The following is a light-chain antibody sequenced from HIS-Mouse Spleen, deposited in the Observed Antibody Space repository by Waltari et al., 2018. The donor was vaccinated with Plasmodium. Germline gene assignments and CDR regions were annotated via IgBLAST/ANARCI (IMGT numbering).Light chain of an antibody. CDR3: YSTDSSGNHRV. V-gene: IGLV3-10*01. CDR2: EDS. CDR1: ALPKKY. J-gene: IGLJ3*02. Sequence: SYDLTQPPSVSVSPGQTARITCPGDALPKKYASLYQQKSGQAPVLVIYEDSKRPSGIPERFSGSSSGTMATLTISGAQVEDEADYYCYSTDSSGNHRVFGGGTKLTVL.